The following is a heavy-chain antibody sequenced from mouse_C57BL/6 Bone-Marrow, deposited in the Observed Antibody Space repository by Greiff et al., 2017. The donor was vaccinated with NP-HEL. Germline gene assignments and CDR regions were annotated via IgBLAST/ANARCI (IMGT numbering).Heavy chain of an antibody. Sequence: QVQLQQPGAELVRPGTSVKLSCKASGYTFTSYWMHWVKQRPGQGLEWIGVIDPSDSYTNYNQKFKGKATLTVDTSSSTAYMQLSSLTSEDPAVYYCARWGLHWGQGTLVTVSA. V-gene: IGHV1-59*01. CDR1: GYTFTSYW. D-gene: IGHD2-10*01. J-gene: IGHJ3*01. CDR3: ARWGLH. CDR2: IDPSDSYT.